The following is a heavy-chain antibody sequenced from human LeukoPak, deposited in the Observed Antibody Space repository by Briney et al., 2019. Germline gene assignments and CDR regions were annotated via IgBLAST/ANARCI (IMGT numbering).Heavy chain of an antibody. V-gene: IGHV4-39*02. Sequence: AETLSLTCTVSGDSISSSSYYWSWIRVPPGKGLEWIGSIYYAGSTYYNPSLKSRVTLSVDTSTNHFSLNIKSVTAADTAMYYCARGRRIVVLPGRGYFDLWGRGTLVTVSS. D-gene: IGHD4/OR15-4a*01. CDR3: ARGRRIVVLPGRGYFDL. J-gene: IGHJ2*01. CDR1: GDSISSSSYY. CDR2: IYYAGST.